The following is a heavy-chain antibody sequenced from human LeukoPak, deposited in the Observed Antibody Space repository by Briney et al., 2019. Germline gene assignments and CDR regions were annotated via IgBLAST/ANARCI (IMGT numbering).Heavy chain of an antibody. D-gene: IGHD3-16*02. Sequence: GASVKVSCKASGYTFTGYYMHWVRQAPGQGLEWMGWISAYNGNTNYAQKLQGRVTMTTDTSTSTAYMELRSLRSDDTAVYYCARPYDYVWGSYRQEYFQHWGQGTLVTVSS. CDR3: ARPYDYVWGSYRQEYFQH. CDR1: GYTFTGYY. J-gene: IGHJ1*01. CDR2: ISAYNGNT. V-gene: IGHV1-18*04.